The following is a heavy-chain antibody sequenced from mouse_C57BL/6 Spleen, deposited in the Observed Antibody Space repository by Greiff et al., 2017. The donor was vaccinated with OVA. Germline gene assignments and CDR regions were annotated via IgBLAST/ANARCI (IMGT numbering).Heavy chain of an antibody. Sequence: ESGPGLVKPSQSLSLTCSVTGYSITSGYYWNWIRQFPGNKLEWMGYISYDGSNNYNPSLKNRISITRDTSKNQFFLKLNSVTTEDTATYYCARAVGHWYFDVWGTGTTVTVSS. J-gene: IGHJ1*03. CDR2: ISYDGSN. CDR1: GYSITSGYY. CDR3: ARAVGHWYFDV. D-gene: IGHD1-1*02. V-gene: IGHV3-6*01.